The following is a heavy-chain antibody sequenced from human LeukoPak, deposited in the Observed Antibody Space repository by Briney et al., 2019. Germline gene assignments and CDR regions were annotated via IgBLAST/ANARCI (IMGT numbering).Heavy chain of an antibody. CDR2: IYYSGST. V-gene: IGHV4-59*01. CDR3: ARDGYSSGWNLEYFQH. CDR1: GGSISSYY. J-gene: IGHJ1*01. D-gene: IGHD6-19*01. Sequence: SETLSLTCTVSGGSISSYYWSWIRQPPGKGLEWIGYIYYSGSTNYNPSLKSRVTISVDTSKNQFSLKLSSVTAAGTAVYYCARDGYSSGWNLEYFQHWGQGTLVTVSS.